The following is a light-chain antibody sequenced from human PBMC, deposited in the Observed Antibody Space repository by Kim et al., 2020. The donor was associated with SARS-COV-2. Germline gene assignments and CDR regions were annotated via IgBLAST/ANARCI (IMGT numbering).Light chain of an antibody. CDR2: DAS. V-gene: IGKV3-15*01. Sequence: GYPGERATLTCRARHSIYSHLAWYQQNPGQAPRLLIYDASTRATGLPARFSGSGSGTEFTLTISSLQSEDFAVYYCQQYYGWPLTFGGGTKVEIK. CDR3: QQYYGWPLT. CDR1: HSIYSH. J-gene: IGKJ4*01.